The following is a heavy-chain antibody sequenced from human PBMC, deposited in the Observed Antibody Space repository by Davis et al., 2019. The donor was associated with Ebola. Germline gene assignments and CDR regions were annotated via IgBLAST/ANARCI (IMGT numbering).Heavy chain of an antibody. Sequence: MPSETLSLTCAVYGASFSGYYWTWIRQPPGKGLEWMGDINYSGSTNYNPSLKSRVTISVDTSKNQFSLKLSSVTAADTAVYYCARGGGFGGYGMDVWGQGTTVTVSS. D-gene: IGHD3-10*01. CDR1: GASFSGYY. CDR2: INYSGST. V-gene: IGHV4-34*01. CDR3: ARGGGFGGYGMDV. J-gene: IGHJ6*02.